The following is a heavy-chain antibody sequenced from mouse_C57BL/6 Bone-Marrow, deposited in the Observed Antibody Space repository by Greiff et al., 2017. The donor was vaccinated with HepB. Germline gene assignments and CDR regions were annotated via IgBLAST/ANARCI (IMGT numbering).Heavy chain of an antibody. J-gene: IGHJ4*01. CDR2: IYPGNSDT. D-gene: IGHD1-1*01. Sequence: DVQLQESGTVLARPGASVKMSCKTSGYTFTSYWMHWVKQRPGQGLEWIGAIYPGNSDTSYNQKFKGKAKLTAVTSASTAYMELSSLTNEDSAVYYCMGYYYGSLYAMDYWGQGTSVTVSS. V-gene: IGHV1-5*01. CDR3: MGYYYGSLYAMDY. CDR1: GYTFTSYW.